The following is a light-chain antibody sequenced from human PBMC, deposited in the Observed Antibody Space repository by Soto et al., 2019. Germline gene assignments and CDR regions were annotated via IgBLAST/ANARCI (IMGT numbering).Light chain of an antibody. CDR3: QQYNTWPRT. CDR2: RAF. V-gene: IGKV3D-15*01. J-gene: IGKJ1*01. CDR1: QSVNSN. Sequence: EIVMTQSPATLSVSPGERATLSCRASQSVNSNLAWYQQRPGQAPSLLIYRAFNRATNISARFSGSGSGTEFTLTLTSLQSEDIAIYYCQQYNTWPRTFGQGTKVEIK.